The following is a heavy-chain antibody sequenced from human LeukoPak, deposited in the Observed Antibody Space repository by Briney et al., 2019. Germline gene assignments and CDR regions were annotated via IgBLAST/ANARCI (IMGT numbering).Heavy chain of an antibody. CDR2: IKQDGSEK. CDR3: ARDSAGNDY. CDR1: GFTFSTYW. J-gene: IGHJ4*02. Sequence: GGSLRLSCEASGFTFSTYWMSWVRQAPGKGLEWVANIKQDGSEKYYVDSVKGRFTISRDNAKNSLYLQMNSLRAEDTAMYYCARDSAGNDYWGQGTLVTVST. D-gene: IGHD6-13*01. V-gene: IGHV3-7*01.